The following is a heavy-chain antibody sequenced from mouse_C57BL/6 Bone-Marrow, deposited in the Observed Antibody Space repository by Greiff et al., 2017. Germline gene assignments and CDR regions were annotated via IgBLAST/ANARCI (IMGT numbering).Heavy chain of an antibody. CDR3: ARIGDSNRDY. CDR2: ILSSIGST. D-gene: IGHD2-5*01. J-gene: IGHJ4*01. CDR1: DSAVFPIAY. Sequence: VQLQQSGSELRSPGSSVKLSCKDFDSAVFPIAYMSWVRQNPGHGFEWIGGILSSIGSTIYGEKFEDKATLAADTLTNTAYLELSSLTSEDSAIFYCARIGDSNRDYWGQGTSVTVSS. V-gene: IGHV15-2*01.